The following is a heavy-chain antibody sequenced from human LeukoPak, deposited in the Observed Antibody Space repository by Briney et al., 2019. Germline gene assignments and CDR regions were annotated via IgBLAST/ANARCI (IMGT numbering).Heavy chain of an antibody. CDR3: ARMAPYYYYYYMDV. J-gene: IGHJ6*03. CDR1: GYSISSGYY. D-gene: IGHD5-24*01. Sequence: SETLSLTCAVSGYSISSGYYWGWIRQPPGKGLEWIGSIYHSGSTYYNPSLKSRVTISVDTSKNQFSLKLSSVTAADTAVYYCARMAPYYYYYYMDVWGKGTTVTVSS. CDR2: IYHSGST. V-gene: IGHV4-38-2*01.